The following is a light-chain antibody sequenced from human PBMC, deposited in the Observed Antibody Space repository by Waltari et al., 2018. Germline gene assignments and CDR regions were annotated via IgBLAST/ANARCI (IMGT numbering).Light chain of an antibody. J-gene: IGLJ3*02. CDR2: STN. V-gene: IGLV1-44*01. CDR3: ATWDYSLDGQV. CDR1: RSNIGAEV. Sequence: QSVLTQPPSASGTPGQRVTISCSGSRSNIGAEVVNWYQVLPGTAPKLLIYSTNQRPSGGPGRFSASKSGTSASLAISGLQSEDEADYYCATWDYSLDGQVFGGGTKLTVL.